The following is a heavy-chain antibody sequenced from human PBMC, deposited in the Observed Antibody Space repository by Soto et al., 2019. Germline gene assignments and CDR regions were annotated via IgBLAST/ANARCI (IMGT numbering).Heavy chain of an antibody. CDR3: ARAVAGTWEDY. Sequence: SGPTLVNPTQALTLTCAVSGFSVSTRGRTLGWIRQPPGEAPEWLALGHQYSPSLQSRLTFTKDTSTNQAVLTMTDMDPADTATYYCARAVAGTWEDYWGQGTLVTVSS. CDR2: GH. V-gene: IGHV2-5*01. D-gene: IGHD6-19*01. CDR1: GFSVSTRGRT. J-gene: IGHJ4*02.